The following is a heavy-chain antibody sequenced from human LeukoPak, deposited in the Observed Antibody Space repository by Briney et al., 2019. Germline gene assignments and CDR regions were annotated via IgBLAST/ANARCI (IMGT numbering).Heavy chain of an antibody. CDR3: ARGITMMIVAPGY. V-gene: IGHV3-74*01. J-gene: IGHJ4*02. CDR2: IKSDGSST. CDR1: GFTFSNYW. D-gene: IGHD3-22*01. Sequence: GGSLRLSCAASGFTFSNYWMHWVRQAPGEALMWVSRIKSDGSSTTYADSVKGRFTISRDSSKNTLYLQMNSLSAEDTAVYYCARGITMMIVAPGYWGQGTLVTVSS.